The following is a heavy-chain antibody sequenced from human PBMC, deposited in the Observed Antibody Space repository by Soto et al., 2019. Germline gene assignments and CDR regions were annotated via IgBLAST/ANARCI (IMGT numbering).Heavy chain of an antibody. Sequence: GGSLRLSCAASGFTFSNFAMSWVRQAPGKGLEWVSMIGGSSGSTYYADSVKGRFTISRDNSKNTLYLLMGSLRAEDTAVYYCAKNALRYFDWLFQDYWGQGTLVTVSS. J-gene: IGHJ4*02. CDR2: IGGSSGST. V-gene: IGHV3-23*01. CDR1: GFTFSNFA. D-gene: IGHD3-9*01. CDR3: AKNALRYFDWLFQDY.